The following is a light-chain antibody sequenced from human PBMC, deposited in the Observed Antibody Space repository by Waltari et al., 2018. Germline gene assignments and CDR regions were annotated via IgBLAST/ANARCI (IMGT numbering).Light chain of an antibody. J-gene: IGKJ4*01. V-gene: IGKV3-11*01. CDR1: QSVNNY. Sequence: EIVLAQSPATLSLSPGERAPLSCRASQSVNNYLAWYQQKAGQAPRLLIYDTFNRATGIPARFSGSGSGTDFTLTISSLEPEDFAVYYCQQRRDWPLTFGEGTKVEMK. CDR2: DTF. CDR3: QQRRDWPLT.